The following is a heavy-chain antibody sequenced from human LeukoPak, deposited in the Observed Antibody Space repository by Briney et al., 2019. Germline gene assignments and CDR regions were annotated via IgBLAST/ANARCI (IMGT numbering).Heavy chain of an antibody. Sequence: GGSLRLSCAASGFTVSSNYMSWVRQAPGKGLEWVSVIYSGGSTFYADSVKGRFTISRDNSKNTLYLQMNSLRAEDTAVYYCARAGTPTNAFDIWGQGTMVSVSS. V-gene: IGHV3-66*02. CDR1: GFTVSSNY. CDR2: IYSGGST. J-gene: IGHJ3*02. CDR3: ARAGTPTNAFDI.